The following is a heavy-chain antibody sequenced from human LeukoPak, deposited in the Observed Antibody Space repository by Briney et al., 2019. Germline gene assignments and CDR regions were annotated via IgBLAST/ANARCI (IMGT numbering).Heavy chain of an antibody. CDR3: ARAMGAVAGTGKDYYYGMDV. J-gene: IGHJ6*04. Sequence: GGSLRLSCAASGFTFSSYAMHWVRQAPGKGLEWVAVISYDGSNKYYADSVEGRFTISRDNSKNTLYLQMNSLRAEDTAVYYCARAMGAVAGTGKDYYYGMDVWGKGTTVTVSS. V-gene: IGHV3-30*04. CDR1: GFTFSSYA. CDR2: ISYDGSNK. D-gene: IGHD6-19*01.